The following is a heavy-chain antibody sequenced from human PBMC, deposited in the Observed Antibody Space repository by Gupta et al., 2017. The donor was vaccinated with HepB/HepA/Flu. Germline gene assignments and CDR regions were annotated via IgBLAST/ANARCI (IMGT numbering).Heavy chain of an antibody. CDR2: ISGSGGST. CDR3: AKDQAGYYYGSGSYYYY. D-gene: IGHD3-10*01. J-gene: IGHJ4*02. Sequence: EVQLLASGGGLVQPGGSLRLSCAASGFHFSSYALSWVRQAPGKGLEWVTAISGSGGSTYYADSVKGRFTISRDNSKNTLYLQMNSLRAEDTAVYDCAKDQAGYYYGSGSYYYYWGQGTLVTVSS. CDR1: GFHFSSYA. V-gene: IGHV3-23*01.